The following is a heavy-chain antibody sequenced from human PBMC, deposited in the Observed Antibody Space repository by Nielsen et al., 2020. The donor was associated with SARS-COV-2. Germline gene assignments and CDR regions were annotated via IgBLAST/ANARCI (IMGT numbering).Heavy chain of an antibody. J-gene: IGHJ4*02. Sequence: ASVKVSCKASGYTFTSYAMHWVRQAPGQRLEWMGWINACNGNTKYSQKFQSRVTITRDTSASTAYMELSSLRSEDTAVYYCARDAHYDFWSGYYFDYWGQGTLVTVSS. CDR3: ARDAHYDFWSGYYFDY. V-gene: IGHV1-3*01. CDR1: GYTFTSYA. D-gene: IGHD3-3*01. CDR2: INACNGNT.